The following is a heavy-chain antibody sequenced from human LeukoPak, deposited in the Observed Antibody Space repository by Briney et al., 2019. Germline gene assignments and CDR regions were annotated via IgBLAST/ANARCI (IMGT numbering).Heavy chain of an antibody. V-gene: IGHV4-61*01. J-gene: IGHJ4*02. Sequence: SETLSLTCTVSGGSVFSGSYYWGWIRQPPGTALEWIGYIYYTGSTKYNPSLKSRVTISIGTSRTQFSLMLSSVTAADTAVYYCARGGVAASVDYWGQGTLVSVSS. CDR1: GGSVFSGSYY. D-gene: IGHD2-15*01. CDR3: ARGGVAASVDY. CDR2: IYYTGST.